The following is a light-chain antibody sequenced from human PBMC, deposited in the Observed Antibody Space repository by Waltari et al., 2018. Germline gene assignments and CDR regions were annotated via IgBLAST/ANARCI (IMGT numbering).Light chain of an antibody. V-gene: IGLV2-23*02. CDR1: SNDVGRYDL. CDR3: CSYAGTTTYV. J-gene: IGLJ1*01. Sequence: QSALTQPASLSGSPGQSITISCIGASNDVGRYDLVSWYQFHPGQPPKVLIYDVVKRPSGVSNRFSASKSGNTASLTISGLQADDEADYYCCSYAGTTTYVFGGGTKVTVL. CDR2: DVV.